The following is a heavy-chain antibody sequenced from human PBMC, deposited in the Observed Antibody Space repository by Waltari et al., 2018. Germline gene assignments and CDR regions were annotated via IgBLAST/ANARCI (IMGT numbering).Heavy chain of an antibody. V-gene: IGHV1-3*01. D-gene: IGHD6-19*01. CDR2: INAGNGNT. CDR3: ARDSSGRYHYYGMDV. J-gene: IGHJ6*02. Sequence: QVQLVQSGAEVKKPGASVKVSCKASGYTFTRYAMHWVRQAPGQRLEWMGWINAGNGNTKHSQQFQGRVTITADKSTSTAYMELSSLRSEDTAVYYCARDSSGRYHYYGMDVWGQGTTVTVSS. CDR1: GYTFTRYA.